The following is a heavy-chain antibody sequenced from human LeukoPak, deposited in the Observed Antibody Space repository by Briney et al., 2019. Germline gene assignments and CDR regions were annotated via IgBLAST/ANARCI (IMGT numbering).Heavy chain of an antibody. CDR1: GYTFTSYG. Sequence: ASVTVSCKASGYTFTSYGISWVRQAPGQGLEWMGWISAYNGNTNYAQKLQGRVTMTTDTSTSTAYMELRSPRSDDTAVYYCARGLVGIAARPPFGYYYMDVWGKGTTVTVSS. CDR2: ISAYNGNT. J-gene: IGHJ6*03. D-gene: IGHD6-6*01. V-gene: IGHV1-18*01. CDR3: ARGLVGIAARPPFGYYYMDV.